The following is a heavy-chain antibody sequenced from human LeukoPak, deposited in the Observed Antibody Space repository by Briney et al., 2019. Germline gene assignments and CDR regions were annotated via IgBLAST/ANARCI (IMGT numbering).Heavy chain of an antibody. D-gene: IGHD1-14*01. V-gene: IGHV4-31*03. J-gene: IGHJ4*02. CDR3: ARVPNQSKYSIGNY. CDR1: GGSISSGDYY. CDR2: IYYSGST. Sequence: SQTLSLTCTVSGGSISSGDYYWSWIRQDPGKGLEWIGYIYYSGSTYYNPSLKSRVAISVDTSKNQFSLKLSSVTAADTAVYYCARVPNQSKYSIGNYWGQGTLVTVSS.